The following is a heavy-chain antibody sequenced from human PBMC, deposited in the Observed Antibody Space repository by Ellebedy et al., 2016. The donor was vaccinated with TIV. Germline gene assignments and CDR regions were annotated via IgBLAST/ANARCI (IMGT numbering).Heavy chain of an antibody. V-gene: IGHV3-23*01. CDR3: AKLGGFSSWYADY. J-gene: IGHJ4*02. CDR1: GFTFTCCA. CDR2: INNRGDTT. Sequence: GESLKISCAVSGFTFTCCAMSWVRQAPGKGLEWVSVINNRGDTTYADAVKGRFTISRDNSKNTLYLQMNNLRAEDTAVYYCAKLGGFSSWYADYWGQGTLVTVSS. D-gene: IGHD6-13*01.